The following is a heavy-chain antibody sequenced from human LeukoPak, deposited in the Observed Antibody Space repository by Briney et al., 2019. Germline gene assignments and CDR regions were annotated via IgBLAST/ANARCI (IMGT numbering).Heavy chain of an antibody. CDR2: IAGSDTTT. J-gene: IGHJ4*02. CDR1: GFDLGAYE. D-gene: IGHD3-22*01. V-gene: IGHV3-48*03. Sequence: GGSLRLSCAASGFDLGAYEMNWVRQAPGKGLEWVSYIAGSDTTTYYADSVKGRFTISRDNAKNSLYLQMNSLRAEDTALYYCTTLGYHLDSWGKGTLVTVSS. CDR3: TTLGYHLDS.